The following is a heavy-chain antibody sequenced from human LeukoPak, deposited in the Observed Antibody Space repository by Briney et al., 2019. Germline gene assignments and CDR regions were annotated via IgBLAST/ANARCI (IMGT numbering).Heavy chain of an antibody. CDR1: GGSISSTSYY. Sequence: PSETPSLTCTVSGGSISSTSYYWGWIRQPPGKGLEWIGSIYYRGSTYYNPSLKSRLTISVDTSKNQFSLSLSSVTAADAAVYYCARGSSGWPWYFDLWGRGTLVTVSS. CDR2: IYYRGST. D-gene: IGHD6-19*01. J-gene: IGHJ2*01. V-gene: IGHV4-39*01. CDR3: ARGSSGWPWYFDL.